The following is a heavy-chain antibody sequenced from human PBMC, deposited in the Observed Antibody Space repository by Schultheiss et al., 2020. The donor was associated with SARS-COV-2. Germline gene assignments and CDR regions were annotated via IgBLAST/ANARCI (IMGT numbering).Heavy chain of an antibody. Sequence: ASVKVSCKASGYTFTSYGISWVRQAPGQGREWMGWISAYNGNTNYAQKLQGRVTMTRNTSISTAYMELSSLRSEDTAVYYCATARYDFWSGDLDYWGQGTLVTVSS. CDR2: ISAYNGNT. J-gene: IGHJ4*02. D-gene: IGHD3-3*01. V-gene: IGHV1-18*01. CDR3: ATARYDFWSGDLDY. CDR1: GYTFTSYG.